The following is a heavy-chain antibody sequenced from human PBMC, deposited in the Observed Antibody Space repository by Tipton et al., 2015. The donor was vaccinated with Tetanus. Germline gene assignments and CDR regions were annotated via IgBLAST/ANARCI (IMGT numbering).Heavy chain of an antibody. CDR3: VSGSALDY. D-gene: IGHD6-25*01. J-gene: IGHJ4*02. CDR2: ISSTSCYI. V-gene: IGHV3-21*01. CDR1: GFTFGNYK. Sequence: SLRLSCAVSGFTFGNYKMNWVRQAPGRGLEWVSSISSTSCYIYYADSVKGRFTISRDNAKNSLFLQMGSLRADDTAVYYCVSGSALDYWGPGTLITVSS.